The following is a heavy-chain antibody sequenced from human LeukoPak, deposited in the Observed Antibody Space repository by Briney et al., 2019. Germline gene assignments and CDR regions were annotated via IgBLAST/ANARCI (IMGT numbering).Heavy chain of an antibody. Sequence: PGESLRLSCAASGFTFSGSAMHWVRQASGKGLEWVGRIRTKSNNYATTYGASVKGRFTISRDDSKNTAYLQMNSLKTEDTAVYYCANYDNSGNYYVNYWGQGTLVTVSS. CDR3: ANYDNSGNYYVNY. D-gene: IGHD3-22*01. J-gene: IGHJ4*02. V-gene: IGHV3-73*01. CDR1: GFTFSGSA. CDR2: IRTKSNNYAT.